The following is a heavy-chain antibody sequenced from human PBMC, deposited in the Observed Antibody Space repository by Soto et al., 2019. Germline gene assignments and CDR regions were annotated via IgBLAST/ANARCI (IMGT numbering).Heavy chain of an antibody. Sequence: PGGSLKLSCAASGFTFSSYWMSWVRQAPGKGLGWVANIKQDGSEKYYVDSVKGRFTISRDNAKNSLYLQMNSLRAEDTAVYYCARDEAGTWGSSWPPYYYYGMDVWGQGTTVTVSS. CDR3: ARDEAGTWGSSWPPYYYYGMDV. V-gene: IGHV3-7*03. J-gene: IGHJ6*02. D-gene: IGHD6-13*01. CDR1: GFTFSSYW. CDR2: IKQDGSEK.